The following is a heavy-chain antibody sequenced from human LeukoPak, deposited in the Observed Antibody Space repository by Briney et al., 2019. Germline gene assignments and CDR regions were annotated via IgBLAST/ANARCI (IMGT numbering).Heavy chain of an antibody. CDR2: IYYSGST. CDR3: ARGSGGYYYYPDY. J-gene: IGHJ4*02. D-gene: IGHD3-22*01. V-gene: IGHV4-59*01. CDR1: GGSISSYY. Sequence: SETLSLTCTVSGGSISSYYWSWIRQPPGKGLEWIGYIYYSGSTNYNPSLKSRVTISVDTSKNQFSLKLSPVTAADTAVYYCARGSGGYYYYPDYWGQGTLVTVSS.